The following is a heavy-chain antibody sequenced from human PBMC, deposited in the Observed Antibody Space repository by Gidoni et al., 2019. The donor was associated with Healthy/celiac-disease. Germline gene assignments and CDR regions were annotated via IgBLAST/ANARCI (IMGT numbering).Heavy chain of an antibody. Sequence: QLQLHAPAPGLVKPSETLSLTCTVSGGSISSSSYYWGCIRQPPGKGLECIGSSYYSGSTYYNPSLNIRVTISVDSSKNQFSLKLCTVTAADTAVYYCARRYSSSWYWFDPWGQGTLVTVSS. CDR1: GGSISSSSYY. CDR3: ARRYSSSWYWFDP. J-gene: IGHJ5*02. D-gene: IGHD6-13*01. CDR2: SYYSGST. V-gene: IGHV4-39*01.